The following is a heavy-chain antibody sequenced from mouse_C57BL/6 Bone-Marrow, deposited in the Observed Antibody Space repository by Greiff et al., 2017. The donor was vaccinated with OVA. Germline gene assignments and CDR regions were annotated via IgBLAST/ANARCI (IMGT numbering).Heavy chain of an antibody. CDR3: AREGSNYWYFDV. V-gene: IGHV1-50*01. J-gene: IGHJ1*03. D-gene: IGHD1-1*01. CDR2: IDPSDSYT. CDR1: GYTFTSYW. Sequence: QVQLQQPGAELVKPGASVKLSCKASGYTFTSYWMQWVKQRPGQGLEWIGEIDPSDSYTNYNQKFKGKATLTVDTSSSTAYMQLSSLTSEDSAVYYCAREGSNYWYFDVWGTGTTVTVSS.